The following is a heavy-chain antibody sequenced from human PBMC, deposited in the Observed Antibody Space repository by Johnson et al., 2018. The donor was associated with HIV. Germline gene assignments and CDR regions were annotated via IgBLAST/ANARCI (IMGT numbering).Heavy chain of an antibody. D-gene: IGHD1-26*01. Sequence: VQLVESGGGLVKPGGSLRLSCAGSGFTFSDHYMSWVRQAPGKGLEWVSYISSSGSTIYYADSVKGRFTISRDNAKNSLYLQMNSLRADYTAVYYCAREGELDAFDVWGQGTMVTVSS. CDR1: GFTFSDHY. J-gene: IGHJ3*01. CDR2: ISSSGSTI. V-gene: IGHV3-11*04. CDR3: AREGELDAFDV.